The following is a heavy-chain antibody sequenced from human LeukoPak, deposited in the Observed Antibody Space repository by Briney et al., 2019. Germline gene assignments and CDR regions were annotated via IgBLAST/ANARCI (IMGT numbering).Heavy chain of an antibody. Sequence: GGSLRLSCAASGFTFSSYWMHWVRQAPGKGLGWVSRIKSDGSTNYSDSVKGRFTISRDNAKNTVSLQMNSLRTEDTGVYYCARAPSEIGGYYPEYFRHWGQGTLVTVSS. CDR1: GFTFSSYW. D-gene: IGHD3-22*01. J-gene: IGHJ1*01. CDR2: IKSDGST. V-gene: IGHV3-74*01. CDR3: ARAPSEIGGYYPEYFRH.